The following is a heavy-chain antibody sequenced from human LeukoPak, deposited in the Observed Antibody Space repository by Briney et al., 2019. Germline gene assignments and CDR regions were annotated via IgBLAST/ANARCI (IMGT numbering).Heavy chain of an antibody. Sequence: ASVKVSCKTSGYTFTDFGMSWVRQAPGQGLEWMGWISACSGDTNYAHNLQGRVTMTTDTSTSTAYMELRSLRSDDTAMYYCARGGPSDFWGQGTLVTVSS. CDR2: ISACSGDT. D-gene: IGHD3-16*01. V-gene: IGHV1-18*01. CDR1: GYTFTDFG. J-gene: IGHJ4*02. CDR3: ARGGPSDF.